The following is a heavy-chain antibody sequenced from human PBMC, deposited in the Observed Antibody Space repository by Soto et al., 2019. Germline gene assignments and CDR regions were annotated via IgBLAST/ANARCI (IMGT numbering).Heavy chain of an antibody. CDR1: GFTFSSYW. CDR2: IYSDGSST. CDR3: ARGMKQRYAVDY. D-gene: IGHD2-8*01. V-gene: IGHV3-74*01. J-gene: IGHJ4*02. Sequence: EVQLVESGGGLVQPGESLRLSCAASGFTFSSYWMHWVRQAPGKGLMWVSRIYSDGSSTNYADSVKGRFTISRDNAKNTLYLQMNSLRAEDSAVYYGARGMKQRYAVDYWGQGTLVTVSS.